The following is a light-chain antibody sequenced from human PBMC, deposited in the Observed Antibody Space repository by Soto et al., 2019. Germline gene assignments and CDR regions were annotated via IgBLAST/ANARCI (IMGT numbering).Light chain of an antibody. CDR3: QSYDSSLSAVL. J-gene: IGLJ3*02. CDR2: GNS. Sequence: QSVLTQPPSVSGAPGQRVTISCTGSSSNIGADYDVHWYQQLPGTAPKLLIYGNSNRPSGVPDRFSGSKSGTSASLSITGLQAEDEADYYCQSYDSSLSAVLFGGGTNLTVL. V-gene: IGLV1-40*01. CDR1: SSNIGADYD.